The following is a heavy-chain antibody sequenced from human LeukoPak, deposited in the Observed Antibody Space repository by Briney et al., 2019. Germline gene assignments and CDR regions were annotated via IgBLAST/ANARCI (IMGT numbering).Heavy chain of an antibody. CDR1: GGSISSGSDY. CDR2: IYTSGST. Sequence: SETLSLTCTVSGGSISSGSDYWSWIRQPAGKGLEWIGRIYTSGSTNYNPSLKSRVTISVDTSKNQFSLKLSSVTAADTAVYYCARRVGGYYGMDVWGQGTTVTVSS. D-gene: IGHD1-26*01. V-gene: IGHV4-61*02. J-gene: IGHJ6*02. CDR3: ARRVGGYYGMDV.